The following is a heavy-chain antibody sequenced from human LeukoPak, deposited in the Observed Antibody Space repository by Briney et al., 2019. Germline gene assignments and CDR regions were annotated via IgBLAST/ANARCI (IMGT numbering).Heavy chain of an antibody. CDR1: GFTFSSYA. D-gene: IGHD6-13*01. CDR3: AKERYSSSWYEYFQH. CDR2: ISGSGGST. Sequence: PGGSLRLSRAASGFTFSSYAMSWVRQAPGKGLEWVSAISGSGGSTYYADSVKGRLTISRDNSKNTLYLQMNSLRAEDTAVYYCAKERYSSSWYEYFQHWGQGTLVTVSS. V-gene: IGHV3-23*01. J-gene: IGHJ1*01.